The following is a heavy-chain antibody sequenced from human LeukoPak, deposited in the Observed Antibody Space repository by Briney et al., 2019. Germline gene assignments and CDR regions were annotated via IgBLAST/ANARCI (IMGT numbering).Heavy chain of an antibody. Sequence: GGSLRLSCAASGFTFSSYGLHWVRQAPGKGLECVAVISKDGSNEHYADPGKGRFTISRDNSKNTLYLQMNSLRTEDTAVYYCARRYCSGGSCSFDYWGQGTLVTVSS. D-gene: IGHD2-15*01. CDR3: ARRYCSGGSCSFDY. V-gene: IGHV3-30*04. CDR2: ISKDGSNE. CDR1: GFTFSSYG. J-gene: IGHJ4*02.